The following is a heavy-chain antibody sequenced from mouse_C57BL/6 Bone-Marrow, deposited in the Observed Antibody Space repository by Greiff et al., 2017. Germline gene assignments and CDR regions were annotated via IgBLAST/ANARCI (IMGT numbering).Heavy chain of an antibody. CDR2: IDPSDSYT. J-gene: IGHJ4*01. D-gene: IGHD1-1*01. CDR1: GYTFPSYW. Sequence: VQLQQPGAELVMPGASVKLSCKASGYTFPSYWMHWVKQRPGQGLEWIGEIDPSDSYTNYNQKFKGKSTLTVDKSSSTAYMQLSSLTSEDSAVYYCARDYGSSYAMDYWGQGTSVTVSS. CDR3: ARDYGSSYAMDY. V-gene: IGHV1-69*01.